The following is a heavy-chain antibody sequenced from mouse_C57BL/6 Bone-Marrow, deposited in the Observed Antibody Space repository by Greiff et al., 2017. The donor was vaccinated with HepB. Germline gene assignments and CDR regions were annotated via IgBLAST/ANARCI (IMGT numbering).Heavy chain of an antibody. CDR1: GYAFTNYL. J-gene: IGHJ3*01. CDR3: ARWRCYSLAWFAY. Sequence: QVQLQQSGAELVRPGTSVKVSCKASGYAFTNYLIEWVKQRPGQGLEWIGVINPGSGGTNYNEKFKGKATLTADKSSSTAYMQLSSLTSEDSAVYFCARWRCYSLAWFAYWGQGTRVTVSA. D-gene: IGHD2-12*01. CDR2: INPGSGGT. V-gene: IGHV1-54*01.